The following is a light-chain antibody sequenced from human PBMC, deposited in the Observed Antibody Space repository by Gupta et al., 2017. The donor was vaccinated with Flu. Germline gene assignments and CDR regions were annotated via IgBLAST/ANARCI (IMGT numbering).Light chain of an antibody. V-gene: IGLV4-69*01. CDR3: QTWGTGMQV. CDR1: SGHSDYA. CDR2: LNSDGSH. Sequence: QVVLTQSPSASASLGASVKLTCTLSSGHSDYAVAWHQQQPERGPRYLMKLNSDGSHRKGDGIPDRFSGSSSGAERYLXIXSLQAEXEADYYCQTWGTGMQVFGGGTKLTVL. J-gene: IGLJ3*02.